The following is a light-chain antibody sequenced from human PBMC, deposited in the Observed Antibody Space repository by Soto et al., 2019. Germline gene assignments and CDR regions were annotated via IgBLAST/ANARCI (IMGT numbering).Light chain of an antibody. CDR2: EGS. J-gene: IGLJ1*01. CDR1: ISDVGSSGP. Sequence: QSALTQPASVSGSPGQSITISCCGSISDVGSSGPVSWYQHHPGQVPKLIIYEGSRRPSGVSSRFSGSKTGNTASLTITGLQAEDEANYYCCSYVGARTYVFGTGAKLTVL. CDR3: CSYVGARTYV. V-gene: IGLV2-23*01.